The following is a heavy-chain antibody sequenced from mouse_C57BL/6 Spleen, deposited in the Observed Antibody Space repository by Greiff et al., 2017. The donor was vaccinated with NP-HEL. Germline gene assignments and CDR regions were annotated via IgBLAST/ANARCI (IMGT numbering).Heavy chain of an antibody. CDR3: AILPTSHYYAMDY. Sequence: QVQLKESGAELARPGASVKLSCKASGYTFTSYGISWVKQRTGQGLEWIGEIYPRSGNTYYNEKFKGKATLTADKSSSTAYMELRSLTSEDSAVYFCAILPTSHYYAMDYWGQGTSVTVSS. V-gene: IGHV1-81*01. CDR1: GYTFTSYG. CDR2: IYPRSGNT. D-gene: IGHD5-1*01. J-gene: IGHJ4*01.